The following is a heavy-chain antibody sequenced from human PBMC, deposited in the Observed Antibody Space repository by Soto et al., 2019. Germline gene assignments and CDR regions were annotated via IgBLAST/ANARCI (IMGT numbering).Heavy chain of an antibody. CDR3: ARYSAVSGTYYFDY. Sequence: SETLPLTCDVSGASISSVYWWSWVRQSPGKGLEWIGEISQRGSANYRPSLKSRVTMSLDTSKNQFSLRLTSVTAADTAVYYCARYSAVSGTYYFDYWGQGTLVT. J-gene: IGHJ4*02. CDR1: GASISSVYW. D-gene: IGHD6-13*01. V-gene: IGHV4-4*02. CDR2: ISQRGSA.